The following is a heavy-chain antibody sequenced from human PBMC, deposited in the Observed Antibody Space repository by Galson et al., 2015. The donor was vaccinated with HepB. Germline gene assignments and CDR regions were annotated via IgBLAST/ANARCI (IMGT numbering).Heavy chain of an antibody. CDR1: GFTFSSYS. J-gene: IGHJ3*02. V-gene: IGHV3-48*02. CDR3: ARDTYYDYVWGSSYAFDI. Sequence: SLRLSCAASGFTFSSYSMNWVRQAPGKGLEWVSYISSSSSTIYYADSVKGRFTISRDNAKNSLYLQMNSLRDEDTAVYYCARDTYYDYVWGSSYAFDIWGQGTMVSVSS. D-gene: IGHD3-16*01. CDR2: ISSSSSTI.